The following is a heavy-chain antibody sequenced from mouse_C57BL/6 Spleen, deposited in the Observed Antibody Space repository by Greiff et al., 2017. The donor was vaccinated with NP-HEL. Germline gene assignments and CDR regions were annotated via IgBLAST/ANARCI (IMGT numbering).Heavy chain of an antibody. CDR2: ISSGSSTI. V-gene: IGHV5-17*01. CDR1: GFTFSDYG. D-gene: IGHD1-1*01. J-gene: IGHJ1*03. CDR3: AKSYYYGSTWYFDV. Sequence: EVQRVESGGGLVKPGGSLKLSCAASGFTFSDYGMHWVRQAPEKGLEWVAYISSGSSTIYYADTVKGRFTISRDNAKNTLFLQMTSLRSEDTAMYYCAKSYYYGSTWYFDVWGTGTTVTVSS.